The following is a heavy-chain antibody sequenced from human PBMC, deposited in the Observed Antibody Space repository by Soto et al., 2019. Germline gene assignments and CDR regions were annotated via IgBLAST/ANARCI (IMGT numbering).Heavy chain of an antibody. CDR2: INTGGSPA. V-gene: IGHV3-11*01. Sequence: PGGSLRLSCTVSGFAFRHNYLTWIRQAPGKGLEWLSYINTGGSPAYYADSVKGRFTISTDIAKKSLYLQMDSLRAGDTGVYYCATGGIYYETWGHGTLVTVSS. CDR1: GFAFRHNY. D-gene: IGHD1-26*01. CDR3: ATGGIYYET. J-gene: IGHJ5*01.